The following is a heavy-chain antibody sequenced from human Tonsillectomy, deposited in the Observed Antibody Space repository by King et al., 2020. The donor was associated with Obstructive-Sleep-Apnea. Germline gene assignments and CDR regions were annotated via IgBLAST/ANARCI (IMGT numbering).Heavy chain of an antibody. Sequence: VQLVESGGGLVQPGGSRKLSCAASGFTFSGSAMHWVRQASGKGLEWVGRIRSKVNSYATAYAASVKGRFTISRDDSKNTAYLQMNSLKTEDTAVYYCTRDHAFDIWGQGTMVTVSS. CDR2: IRSKVNSYAT. J-gene: IGHJ3*02. CDR3: TRDHAFDI. V-gene: IGHV3-73*02. CDR1: GFTFSGSA.